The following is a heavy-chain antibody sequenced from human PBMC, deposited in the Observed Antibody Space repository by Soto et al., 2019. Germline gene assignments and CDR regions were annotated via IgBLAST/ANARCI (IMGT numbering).Heavy chain of an antibody. CDR3: AKDTYYHDSSGYYVFDY. D-gene: IGHD3-22*01. V-gene: IGHV3-30*18. Sequence: GGSTRISCAASGYTFYSYGMHWVRQEPGKGLEWVAAISYAGSNKNYADSVKGRFTISRDNSKNTLYLQMDSLRDEDTAVYYCAKDTYYHDSSGYYVFDYWGQGTLVTVSS. CDR1: GYTFYSYG. CDR2: ISYAGSNK. J-gene: IGHJ4*02.